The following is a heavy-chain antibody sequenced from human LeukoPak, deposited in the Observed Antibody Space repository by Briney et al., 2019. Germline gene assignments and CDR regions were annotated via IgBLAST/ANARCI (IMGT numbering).Heavy chain of an antibody. CDR1: GGSISSHY. CDR3: ARAIYYYDSSGYYLLSGGHAYYFDY. J-gene: IGHJ4*02. Sequence: PSETLSLTCTVSGGSISSHYWSWIRQPPGKGLEWIGSIYYSGSTYYNPSLKSRVTISVDTSKNQFSLKLSSVTAADTAVYYCARAIYYYDSSGYYLLSGGHAYYFDYWGQGTLVTVSS. D-gene: IGHD3-22*01. CDR2: IYYSGST. V-gene: IGHV4-39*07.